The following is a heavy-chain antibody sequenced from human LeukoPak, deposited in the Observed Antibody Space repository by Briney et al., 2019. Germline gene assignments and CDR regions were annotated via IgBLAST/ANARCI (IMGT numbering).Heavy chain of an antibody. V-gene: IGHV3-20*04. CDR1: GFTFDDYG. CDR2: INWNGGST. D-gene: IGHD3-22*01. Sequence: GGSLRLPCAASGFTFDDYGMSWVRQAPGKGLEWDSGINWNGGSTGYADSVKGRFTISRDNAKNSLYLQMNSLRAEDTALYYCARQTSPNYYDSSGYWGAWGQGTLVTVSS. J-gene: IGHJ5*02. CDR3: ARQTSPNYYDSSGYWGA.